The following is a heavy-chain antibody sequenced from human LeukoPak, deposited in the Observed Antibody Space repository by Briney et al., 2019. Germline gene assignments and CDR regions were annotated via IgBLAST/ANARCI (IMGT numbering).Heavy chain of an antibody. J-gene: IGHJ4*02. CDR2: IYPGDSDT. V-gene: IGHV5-51*01. D-gene: IGHD1-26*01. CDR3: ARGRLGELPEYYFDY. Sequence: GESLKISCKGSGYSFTSYWIGWVRQMPGKGLEWMGIIYPGDSDTRYSPSFQGQVTISADKSISTAYLQWSSLKASDTAMYYCARGRLGELPEYYFDYWGQGTLVTVSS. CDR1: GYSFTSYW.